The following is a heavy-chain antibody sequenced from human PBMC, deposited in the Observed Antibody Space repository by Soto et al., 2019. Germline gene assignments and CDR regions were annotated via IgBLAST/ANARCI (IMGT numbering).Heavy chain of an antibody. Sequence: QVQLVESGGGVVQPGTSLRLSCAASGFIFSNYAMHWVRQAPGKGLEWMAVIPDDGDKIHYADSVKGRFTISRDNSKNTLDLQINSLRVEDTAVYYCVRGTCYDCWNIDYWGQGTQVTVSS. CDR1: GFIFSNYA. J-gene: IGHJ4*02. V-gene: IGHV3-30-3*01. CDR3: VRGTCYDCWNIDY. CDR2: IPDDGDKI. D-gene: IGHD2-21*02.